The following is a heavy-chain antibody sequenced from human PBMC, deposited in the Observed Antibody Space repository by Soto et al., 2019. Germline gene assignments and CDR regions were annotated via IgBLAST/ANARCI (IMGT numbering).Heavy chain of an antibody. Sequence: GGSLRLACAASGFTVSNNYMSWVRQAPGKGLEGVSVIYSAGNTFYSDSVKGRFTISRDNSKNTLYLQMSSLRAEDTAVYYCATSPGRNYWGQGTLVTVSS. J-gene: IGHJ4*02. CDR1: GFTVSNNY. CDR2: IYSAGNT. D-gene: IGHD4-17*01. V-gene: IGHV3-53*01. CDR3: ATSPGRNY.